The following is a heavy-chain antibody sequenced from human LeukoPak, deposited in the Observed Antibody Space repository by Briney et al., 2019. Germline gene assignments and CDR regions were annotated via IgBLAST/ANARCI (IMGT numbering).Heavy chain of an antibody. D-gene: IGHD3-22*01. CDR3: ARDYYDSSGYYVAPFDY. Sequence: ASVKVSCKASGYTFTSYYMHWVRQAPGQGLEWMGIINPSGGSTSYAQKFQGRVTMTRDMSTSTVYMELSSLRSEDTAVYYCARDYYDSSGYYVAPFDYWGQGTLVTVSS. J-gene: IGHJ4*02. CDR1: GYTFTSYY. CDR2: INPSGGST. V-gene: IGHV1-46*01.